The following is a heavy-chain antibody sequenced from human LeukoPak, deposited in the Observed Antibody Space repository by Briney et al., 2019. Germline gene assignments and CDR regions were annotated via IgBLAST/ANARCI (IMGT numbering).Heavy chain of an antibody. V-gene: IGHV3-66*01. J-gene: IGHJ2*01. D-gene: IGHD2-21*01. CDR2: MYSGGST. Sequence: PGGSLRLTCTASGFTISSNYMSWVRNAPGPGLERVSVMYSGGSTCSADYVKVRFTISRDNAKNTMHLHMNSLSVADTDAYYCERGADSHWYFDLWGRGNLVTVS. CDR3: ERGADSHWYFDL. CDR1: GFTISSNY.